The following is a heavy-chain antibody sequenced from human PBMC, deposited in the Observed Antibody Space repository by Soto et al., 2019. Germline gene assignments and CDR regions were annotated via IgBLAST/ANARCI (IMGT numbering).Heavy chain of an antibody. V-gene: IGHV3-7*03. Sequence: EVQLVESGGGLVQPGGSLRLSCAASGFNFNTYRMYWVRQAPGKGLEWVANIDTDGSRKNYVDSVKGRFIISRDNAKNSLFLQMNSLRADDTAVYYCGRVPLDGNYANGVDVWGQGTTVTVSS. D-gene: IGHD4-17*01. CDR3: GRVPLDGNYANGVDV. CDR2: IDTDGSRK. CDR1: GFNFNTYR. J-gene: IGHJ6*02.